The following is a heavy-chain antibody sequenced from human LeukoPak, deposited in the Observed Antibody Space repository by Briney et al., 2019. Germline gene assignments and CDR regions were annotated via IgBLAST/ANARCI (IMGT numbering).Heavy chain of an antibody. V-gene: IGHV4-4*07. CDR1: GGSISSYY. CDR2: IYTSGSS. CDR3: ARDISVAGSFLLFDY. Sequence: KPSETLSLTCTVSGGSISSYYWSWIRQPAGKGLEWIGRIYTSGSSNSNPSLKSRVTMSADTSKNQFSLKLSSVTAADTAVYYCARDISVAGSFLLFDYWGQGTPVTVSS. J-gene: IGHJ4*02. D-gene: IGHD6-19*01.